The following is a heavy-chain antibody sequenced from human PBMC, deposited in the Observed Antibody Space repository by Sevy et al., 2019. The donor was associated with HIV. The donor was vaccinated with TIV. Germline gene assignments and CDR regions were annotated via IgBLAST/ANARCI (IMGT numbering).Heavy chain of an antibody. D-gene: IGHD3-10*01. Sequence: GGSLRLSCTASGFAFSTYGMHWVRQAPGKGLEWVAIIWYEGNNKDYAEPVKGRFTISRDNSKNTLYLQMNSLRVDDTAVYYCARERRSSGIDYWGQGTLVTVSS. CDR1: GFAFSTYG. J-gene: IGHJ4*01. CDR2: IWYEGNNK. CDR3: ARERRSSGIDY. V-gene: IGHV3-33*01.